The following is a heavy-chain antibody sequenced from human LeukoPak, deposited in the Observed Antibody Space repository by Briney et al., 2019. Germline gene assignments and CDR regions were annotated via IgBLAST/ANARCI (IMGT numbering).Heavy chain of an antibody. J-gene: IGHJ1*01. D-gene: IGHD2-21*02. CDR2: ISYDGSNK. V-gene: IGHV3-30*18. CDR1: GFTFSSYG. Sequence: PGGSLRLSCAASGFTFSSYGMHWVRQAPGKGLEWVAVISYDGSNKYYADSVKGRFTISRDNSKNTLYLQMNSLRAEDTAVYYCAKDRGVVTAIPEYFQHWGQGTLVTVSS. CDR3: AKDRGVVTAIPEYFQH.